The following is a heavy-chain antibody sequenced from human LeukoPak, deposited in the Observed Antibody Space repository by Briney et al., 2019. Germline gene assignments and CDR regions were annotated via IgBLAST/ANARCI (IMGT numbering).Heavy chain of an antibody. V-gene: IGHV3-30*18. CDR1: GFTFSTYG. CDR2: ISYDGSNE. J-gene: IGHJ4*02. D-gene: IGHD3-10*01. CDR3: AKDTRSPMVRGVIINYFDY. Sequence: GGSLRLSCAASGFTFSTYGMHWARQAPGKGLEWVAVISYDGSNEFYADSVKGRFTISRDNSKNTLYLQMNSLKAEDTAVYYCAKDTRSPMVRGVIINYFDYWGQGTLVTVSS.